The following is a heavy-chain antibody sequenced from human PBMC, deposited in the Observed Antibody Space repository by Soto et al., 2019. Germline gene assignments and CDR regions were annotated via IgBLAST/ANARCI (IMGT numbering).Heavy chain of an antibody. CDR2: ISTYDGNT. J-gene: IGHJ4*02. CDR1: GYRFSRYG. Sequence: QVQLVQSGGEVKKPGASVKVSCKASGYRFSRYGINWVRQAPGQGLEWTGWISTYDGNTQYAPKFQDRVTMTTDTSTNTAYLELRSLTSDDTAVYYCARDEEDANLMIVVLPGDYWGQGTLVSVSS. CDR3: ARDEEDANLMIVVLPGDY. D-gene: IGHD2-21*01. V-gene: IGHV1-18*01.